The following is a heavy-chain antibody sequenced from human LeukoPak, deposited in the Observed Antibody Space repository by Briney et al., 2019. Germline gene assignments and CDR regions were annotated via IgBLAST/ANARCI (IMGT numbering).Heavy chain of an antibody. J-gene: IGHJ4*02. CDR3: AREPPRRQYSSSWYLRY. V-gene: IGHV1-18*01. D-gene: IGHD6-13*01. Sequence: ASVKVSCKASGYTFTSYGISRVRQAPGQGLEWMGWISAYNGNTNYAQKLQGRVTMTTDTSTSTAYMELRSLRSDDTAVYYCAREPPRRQYSSSWYLRYWGQGTLVTVSS. CDR2: ISAYNGNT. CDR1: GYTFTSYG.